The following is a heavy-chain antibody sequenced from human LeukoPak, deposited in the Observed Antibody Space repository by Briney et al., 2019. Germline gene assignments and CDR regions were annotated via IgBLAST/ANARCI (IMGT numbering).Heavy chain of an antibody. CDR2: ISAYSGNT. J-gene: IGHJ4*02. Sequence: ASVKVSCKASGYTFTSYGISWVRQATGQGLEWMGWISAYSGNTNYAQKLQGRVTMTTDTSTSTAYMELRSLRSDDTAVYYCARETMVRGVIITYFDYWGQGTLVTVSS. CDR3: ARETMVRGVIITYFDY. V-gene: IGHV1-18*04. D-gene: IGHD3-10*01. CDR1: GYTFTSYG.